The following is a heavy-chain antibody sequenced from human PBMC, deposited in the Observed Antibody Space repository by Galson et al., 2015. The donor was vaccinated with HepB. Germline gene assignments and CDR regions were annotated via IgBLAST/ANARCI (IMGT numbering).Heavy chain of an antibody. D-gene: IGHD3-9*01. J-gene: IGHJ4*02. CDR3: ARDLRPYDILTGYQGVPSD. CDR1: GYTFISYG. V-gene: IGHV1-18*04. Sequence: SVKVSCKASGYTFISYGISWVRQAPGQGLEWMGWISAYNGNTNYAQKLQGRVTMTTDTSTSTAYMELRSLRSDDTAVYYCARDLRPYDILTGYQGVPSDWGQGTLVTVSS. CDR2: ISAYNGNT.